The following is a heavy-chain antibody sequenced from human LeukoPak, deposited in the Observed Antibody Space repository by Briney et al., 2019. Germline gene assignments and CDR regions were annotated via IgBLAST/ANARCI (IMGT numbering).Heavy chain of an antibody. CDR3: ASLAGGNSESSDAFDI. Sequence: ASVKVSCKASGYTFTSYYMDWVRQAPGQGLEWMGIINPSGGSTSYAQKFQGRVTMTRDMSTSTVYMELSSLRSEDTAVYYCASLAGGNSESSDAFDIWAKGQWSPSLQ. CDR2: INPSGGST. V-gene: IGHV1-46*01. D-gene: IGHD4-23*01. CDR1: GYTFTSYY. J-gene: IGHJ3*02.